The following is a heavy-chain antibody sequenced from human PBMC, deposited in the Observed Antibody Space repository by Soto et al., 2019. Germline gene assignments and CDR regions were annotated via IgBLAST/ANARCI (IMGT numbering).Heavy chain of an antibody. CDR3: ARDRHNNFFDP. CDR1: GGSISNGGYY. J-gene: IGHJ5*02. V-gene: IGHV4-31*03. Sequence: SETLSLTCTVSGGSISNGGYYWSWIRQSPGKGLEWIGYIYYSGSTYYNPSLESRVAISLDTSRSQFSLTLHSVTAADTAIYYCARDRHNNFFDPWGQGTLVTVSS. D-gene: IGHD6-6*01. CDR2: IYYSGST.